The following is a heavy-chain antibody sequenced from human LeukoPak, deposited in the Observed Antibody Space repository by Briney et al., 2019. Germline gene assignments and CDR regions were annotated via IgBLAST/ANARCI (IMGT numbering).Heavy chain of an antibody. D-gene: IGHD3-10*01. V-gene: IGHV1-2*02. CDR1: GYTFTGYY. Sequence: ASVKVSCKASGYTFTGYYIHWVRQAPGQGLECMGWINPNSGGTNYAQKFQGRVTMTRDTSISTAYMELNRLRSDDTAVYYCARGGSGSYFSWLVPWGQGTLVTVSS. CDR2: INPNSGGT. CDR3: ARGGSGSYFSWLVP. J-gene: IGHJ5*02.